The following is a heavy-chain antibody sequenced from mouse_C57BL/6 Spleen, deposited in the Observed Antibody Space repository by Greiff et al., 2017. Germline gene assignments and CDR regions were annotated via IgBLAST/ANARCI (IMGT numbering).Heavy chain of an antibody. J-gene: IGHJ4*01. Sequence: QVQLQQPGAELVMPGASVKLSCKASGYTFTSYWMHWVKQRPGQGLEWIGEIDPSDSYTNYNQKLKGKSTLTVDKSSSTAYMQLSSLTSEDSAVYYCARRDGSSRYYAMDYWGQGTSVTVSS. CDR2: IDPSDSYT. CDR3: ARRDGSSRYYAMDY. V-gene: IGHV1-69*01. D-gene: IGHD1-1*01. CDR1: GYTFTSYW.